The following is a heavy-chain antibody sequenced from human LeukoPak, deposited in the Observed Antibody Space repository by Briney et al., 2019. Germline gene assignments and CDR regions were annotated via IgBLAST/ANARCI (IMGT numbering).Heavy chain of an antibody. V-gene: IGHV3-21*01. CDR3: ARGKSSSSGLDY. CDR1: GFTFSSYS. J-gene: IGHJ4*02. D-gene: IGHD6-6*01. Sequence: GGSLRLSCAASGFTFSSYSMNWVRQAPGKGLEWVASISSSSSYIYYADSVKGRFTISRDNAKNSLYLQMNSLRAEDTAVYYCARGKSSSSGLDYWGQGTLVTVSS. CDR2: ISSSSSYI.